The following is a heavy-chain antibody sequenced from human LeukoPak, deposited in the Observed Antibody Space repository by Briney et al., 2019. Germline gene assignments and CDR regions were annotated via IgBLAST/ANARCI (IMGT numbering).Heavy chain of an antibody. CDR1: SYSISSGSY. Sequence: PSETLSLTGAVSSYSISSGSYWGWIRQSPGKGLEWVGSIFHSGNSYYNPSLKSRLTMSVDTSKNQFSLKLTSVTAADTALYYCARVTYVDDMLYQYFDYWGQGILVTVSS. J-gene: IGHJ4*02. V-gene: IGHV4-38-2*01. D-gene: IGHD4-17*01. CDR3: ARVTYVDDMLYQYFDY. CDR2: IFHSGNS.